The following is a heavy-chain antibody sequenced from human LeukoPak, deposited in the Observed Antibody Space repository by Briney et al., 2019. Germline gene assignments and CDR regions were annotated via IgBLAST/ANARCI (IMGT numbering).Heavy chain of an antibody. Sequence: GGSLRLSCAASGFTFSSYGLSWVRQAPGKGLEWVSTISGSAYNSYYADSVKGRFTISRDNSANTLYLQMDNLRAEDTALYYCGKHSGSYFIYYIDSWGQGTLVTVSS. CDR3: GKHSGSYFIYYIDS. V-gene: IGHV3-23*01. CDR2: ISGSAYNS. J-gene: IGHJ4*02. CDR1: GFTFSSYG. D-gene: IGHD1-26*01.